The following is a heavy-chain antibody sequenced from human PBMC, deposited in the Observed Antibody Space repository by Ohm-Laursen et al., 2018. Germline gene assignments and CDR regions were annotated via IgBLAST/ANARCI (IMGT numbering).Heavy chain of an antibody. J-gene: IGHJ5*02. CDR3: ARDQGLHYDIFP. CDR2: ISAYNGNT. V-gene: IGHV1-18*01. Sequence: GSSVTVSCKAYGYTFTSYGISWVRQSPGHGLEWMGWISAYNGNTNYAQKLQGRVTMTTDTSPSTAYMELRSLRSDDTAVYYCARDQGLHYDIFPCGQGTLVTVSA. D-gene: IGHD3-9*01. CDR1: GYTFTSYG.